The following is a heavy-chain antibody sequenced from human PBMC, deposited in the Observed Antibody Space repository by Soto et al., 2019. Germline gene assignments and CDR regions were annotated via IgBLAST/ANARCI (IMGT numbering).Heavy chain of an antibody. V-gene: IGHV3-33*01. J-gene: IGHJ4*02. D-gene: IGHD5-18*01. CDR3: ARDLSDTAMVTYY. CDR2: IWYDGSNK. CDR1: GFTFSSYG. Sequence: PGGSLRLSCAASGFTFSSYGMHWVRQAPGKGLEWVAVIWYDGSNKYYADSVKGRFTISRDNSKNTLYLQMNSLRAEDTAVYYCARDLSDTAMVTYYWGQGTLVTVSS.